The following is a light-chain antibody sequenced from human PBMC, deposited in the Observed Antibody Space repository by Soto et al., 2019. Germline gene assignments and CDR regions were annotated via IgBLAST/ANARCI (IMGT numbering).Light chain of an antibody. V-gene: IGKV1-5*01. CDR1: QSISTW. J-gene: IGKJ1*01. CDR2: DAS. CDR3: QQYNSFWT. Sequence: DIQMTQSPSTLSASVGDRVTITCRASQSISTWLAWYQQKPGKAPKILIYDASSLESGVPARFSGSGSGTEFTLTISSLQPDDYATDYCQQYNSFWTFGQGTKVESK.